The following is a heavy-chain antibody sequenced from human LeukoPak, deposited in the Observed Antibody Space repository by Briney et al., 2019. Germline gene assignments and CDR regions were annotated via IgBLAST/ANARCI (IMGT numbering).Heavy chain of an antibody. J-gene: IGHJ3*02. D-gene: IGHD3-10*01. CDR2: IYYSGST. Sequence: SETLSLTCTVSGGSISSYYWSWIRQPPGKGLEWIGSIYYSGSTYYNPSLKSRVTISVDTSKNQFSLKLSSVTAADTAVYYCARITMVRGVRAFDIWGQGTMVTVSS. CDR1: GGSISSYY. V-gene: IGHV4-59*12. CDR3: ARITMVRGVRAFDI.